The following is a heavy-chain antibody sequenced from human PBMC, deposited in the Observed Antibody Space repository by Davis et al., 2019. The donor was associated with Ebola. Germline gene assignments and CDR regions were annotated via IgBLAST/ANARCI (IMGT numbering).Heavy chain of an antibody. J-gene: IGHJ4*02. CDR2: INSRGDDT. CDR3: AKSGYCTGKCDAFDW. Sequence: GESLKISCAASGLGFYNFHINWVRQAPGKGLEWVSTINSRGDDTYYADSVKGRFTVSRDNSKNTVYLQMDSLGAEDTAIYYCAKSGYCTGKCDAFDWWGQGTLVTVSS. CDR1: GLGFYNFH. D-gene: IGHD2-8*02. V-gene: IGHV3-23*01.